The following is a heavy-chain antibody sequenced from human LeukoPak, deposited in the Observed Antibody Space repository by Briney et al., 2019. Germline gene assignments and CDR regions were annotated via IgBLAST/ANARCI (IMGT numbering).Heavy chain of an antibody. CDR1: GGSFSGYY. V-gene: IGHV4-34*01. J-gene: IGHJ6*03. CDR2: INHSGST. CDR3: ARRMTTATAGYYYYMDV. D-gene: IGHD4-11*01. Sequence: SETLSLTCAVYGGSFSGYYWSLIRQPPGKGLGWIGEINHSGSTNYNPSLKSRVTISVDTSKNQFSLKLSSVTAADTAVYYCARRMTTATAGYYYYMDVWGKGTTVTVSS.